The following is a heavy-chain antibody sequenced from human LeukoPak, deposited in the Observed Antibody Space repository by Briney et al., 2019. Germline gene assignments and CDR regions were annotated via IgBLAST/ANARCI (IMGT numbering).Heavy chain of an antibody. V-gene: IGHV1-18*01. CDR3: ARDRDYGDYNTQDLFVY. CDR2: ISAYNGNT. D-gene: IGHD4-17*01. CDR1: GYTFTNFG. J-gene: IGHJ4*02. Sequence: ASVKVSCKASGYTFTNFGISWVRQAPGQGLEWMGWISAYNGNTNYAQRLQGRVTMTTDTSTSTAYMELRSLRSDDTAVYYCARDRDYGDYNTQDLFVYWGQGTLVTISS.